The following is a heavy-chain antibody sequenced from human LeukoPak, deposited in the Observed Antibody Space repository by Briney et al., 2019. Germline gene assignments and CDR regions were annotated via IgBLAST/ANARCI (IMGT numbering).Heavy chain of an antibody. CDR2: INHSGST. V-gene: IGHV4-34*01. CDR1: GGSFSGYY. J-gene: IGHJ4*02. Sequence: PSETLSLTCAVYGGSFSGYYWSWIRQPPGKGLEWIGQINHSGSTNYNPSLKSRVTISVDTSKNQFSLKLTSVTAADTAVYYCARLYTSDTKYDYWGQGTLVTVSS. D-gene: IGHD2-8*01. CDR3: ARLYTSDTKYDY.